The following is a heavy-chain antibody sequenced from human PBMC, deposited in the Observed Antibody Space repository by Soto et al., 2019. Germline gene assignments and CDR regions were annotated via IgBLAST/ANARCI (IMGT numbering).Heavy chain of an antibody. D-gene: IGHD6-25*01. CDR1: GYTFTSYA. V-gene: IGHV1-3*01. CDR2: INAGNGNT. Sequence: ASVKVSCKASGYTFTSYAMHWVRQAPGQRLEWMGWINAGNGNTKYSQKFQGRVTITRDTSASTAYMELSSLRSEDTAVYYCAKTQGGSPVLIYWGQGTLVTVSS. CDR3: AKTQGGSPVLIY. J-gene: IGHJ4*02.